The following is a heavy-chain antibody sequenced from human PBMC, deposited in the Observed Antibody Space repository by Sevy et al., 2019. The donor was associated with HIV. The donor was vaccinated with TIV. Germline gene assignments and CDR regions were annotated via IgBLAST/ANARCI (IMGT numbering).Heavy chain of an antibody. Sequence: GGSLRLSCAASGFTFSTYTMNWVRQAPGKGLEWVSSISSSSNYIYYVDSVKGRFTISRDNAKNSLYLQMNSLRAEDTAVYYCARPYGSGSWEAFDIWGQGTMVTVSS. CDR3: ARPYGSGSWEAFDI. J-gene: IGHJ3*02. V-gene: IGHV3-21*01. CDR2: ISSSSNYI. CDR1: GFTFSTYT. D-gene: IGHD3-10*01.